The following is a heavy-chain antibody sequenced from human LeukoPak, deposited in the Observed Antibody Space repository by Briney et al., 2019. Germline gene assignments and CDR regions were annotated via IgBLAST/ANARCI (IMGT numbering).Heavy chain of an antibody. J-gene: IGHJ4*02. V-gene: IGHV3-7*01. CDR3: ARVSSLAVAGFFGY. CDR2: IKQDGSEK. CDR1: GFTFSSYW. D-gene: IGHD6-19*01. Sequence: PGGSLRLSCAASGFTFSSYWMNWVRQAPGKGLEWVANIKQDGSEKDYVDSVKGRFTISRDNAKNSLYLQMNSLRAEDTAVYYCARVSSLAVAGFFGYWGQGILVTVSS.